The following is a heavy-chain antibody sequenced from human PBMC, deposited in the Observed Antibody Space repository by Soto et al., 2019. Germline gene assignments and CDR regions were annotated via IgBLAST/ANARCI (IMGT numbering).Heavy chain of an antibody. V-gene: IGHV4-31*03. D-gene: IGHD3-22*01. J-gene: IGHJ4*02. CDR3: ARDRYGDYYAY. Sequence: QVQLLESGPGLVKPSQTLSLSCIVSGASLSSGGYYRNWIRQHPGKGLEWIGYIYFDGMTYYNPSLASRVTLSIAASKNQFPLHLSSVTAADTAVYYCARDRYGDYYAYWGQGILVTVSS. CDR1: GASLSSGGYY. CDR2: IYFDGMT.